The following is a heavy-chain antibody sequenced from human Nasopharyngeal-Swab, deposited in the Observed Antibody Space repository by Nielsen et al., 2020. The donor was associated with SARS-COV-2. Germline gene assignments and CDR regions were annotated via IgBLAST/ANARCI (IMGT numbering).Heavy chain of an antibody. CDR2: ISYEGSQK. D-gene: IGHD3-10*01. J-gene: IGHJ3*02. CDR3: AKANSLFWFGQFKNDGFDI. CDR1: GFSFNNYG. Sequence: GESLKISCTASGFSFNNYGMHWVRQAPGKGLEWVAVISYEGSQKKYAEFVEGRFTISRDYSKNTLFLQMNSLRPEDTAMYYCAKANSLFWFGQFKNDGFDIWGRGTLVAVSS. V-gene: IGHV3-30*18.